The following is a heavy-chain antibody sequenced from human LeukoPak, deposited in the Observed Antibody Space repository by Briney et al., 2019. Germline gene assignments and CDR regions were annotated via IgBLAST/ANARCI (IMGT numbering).Heavy chain of an antibody. V-gene: IGHV1-18*01. CDR3: ARARWWLRLPYYYYYYGMDV. J-gene: IGHJ6*02. CDR2: ISAYNGNT. CDR1: GCTFTSYG. D-gene: IGHD5-12*01. Sequence: ASVKVSCKASGCTFTSYGISWVRQAPGQGLEWMGWISAYNGNTNYAQKLQGRVTMTTDTSTSTAYMELRSLRSDDTAVYYCARARWWLRLPYYYYYYGMDVWGQGTTVTVSS.